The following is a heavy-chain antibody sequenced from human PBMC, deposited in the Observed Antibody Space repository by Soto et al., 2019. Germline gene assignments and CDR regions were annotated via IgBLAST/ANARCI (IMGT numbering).Heavy chain of an antibody. Sequence: GGSLRLSCAASGFTFSSYSMIWVRQAPGKGLEWVSYISSSSSTIYYADSVKGRFTISRDNAKNSLYLQMNSLRAEDTAVYYCARDHSGYDIQGVFSAFDIWGQGTMVTVSS. CDR2: ISSSSSTI. J-gene: IGHJ3*02. CDR1: GFTFSSYS. D-gene: IGHD5-12*01. V-gene: IGHV3-48*01. CDR3: ARDHSGYDIQGVFSAFDI.